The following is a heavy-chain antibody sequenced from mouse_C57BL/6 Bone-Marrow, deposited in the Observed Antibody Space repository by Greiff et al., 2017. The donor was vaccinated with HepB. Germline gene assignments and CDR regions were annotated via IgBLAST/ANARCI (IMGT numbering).Heavy chain of an antibody. D-gene: IGHD1-1*01. V-gene: IGHV1-26*01. J-gene: IGHJ4*01. CDR3: ACNYYGSSSYYYAMDY. CDR1: GYTFTDYY. Sequence: EVQLQQSGPELVKPGASVKISCKASGYTFTDYYMNWVKQSHGKSLEWIGDINPNNGGTSYNQKFKGKATLTVDKSSSTAYMELRSLTSEDSAVYYCACNYYGSSSYYYAMDYWGQGTSVTVSS. CDR2: INPNNGGT.